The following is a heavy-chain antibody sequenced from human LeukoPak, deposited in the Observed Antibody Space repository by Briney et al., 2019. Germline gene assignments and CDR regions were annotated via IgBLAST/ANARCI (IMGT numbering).Heavy chain of an antibody. D-gene: IGHD3-10*01. CDR1: GLTISSYS. J-gene: IGHJ5*02. CDR3: ARALWFGETFPAS. Sequence: GGSLRLSCAASGLTISSYSMNWVRQAPGKGLQWVSYISSSSSTIYYADSVKGRFTISRDNAKNSLYLQMNSLRAEDTAVYYCARALWFGETFPASWGQGTLVTVSS. V-gene: IGHV3-48*01. CDR2: ISSSSSTI.